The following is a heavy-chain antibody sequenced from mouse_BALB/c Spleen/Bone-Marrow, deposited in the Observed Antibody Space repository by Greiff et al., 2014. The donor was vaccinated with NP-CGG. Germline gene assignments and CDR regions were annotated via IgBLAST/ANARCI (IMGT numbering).Heavy chain of an antibody. CDR2: IRNKPNGYTT. D-gene: IGHD5-1*01. Sequence: DVKLVESGGGLVQPGGSLRLSCTPSGFTFTDYFMTWVRQPPGKALEWLGFIRNKPNGYTTEYNPSVKGRFTISRDNSQGILYLQMNTLRAEDSAICYCARDYSGYFDFWGQGTTLTVSS. V-gene: IGHV7-3*02. CDR1: GFTFTDYF. J-gene: IGHJ2*01. CDR3: ARDYSGYFDF.